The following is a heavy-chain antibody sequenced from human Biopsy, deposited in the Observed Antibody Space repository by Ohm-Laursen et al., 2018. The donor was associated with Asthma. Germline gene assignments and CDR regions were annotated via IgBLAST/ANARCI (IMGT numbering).Heavy chain of an antibody. D-gene: IGHD3-3*01. CDR3: ARDVMEWYLPAFDF. J-gene: IGHJ4*02. V-gene: IGHV3-30-3*01. Sequence: SLRLYCSASGFTFRSYAMHWVRQAPGKGLEWVAVGGSYYDGGLKYYADSVNGRFTVSRDDSKNTLYLQMNSLRPDDTAVYYCARDVMEWYLPAFDFWGQGTLVTVSS. CDR2: GGSYYDGGLK. CDR1: GFTFRSYA.